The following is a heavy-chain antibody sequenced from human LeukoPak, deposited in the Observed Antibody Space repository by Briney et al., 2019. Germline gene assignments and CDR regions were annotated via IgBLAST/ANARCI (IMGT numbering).Heavy chain of an antibody. J-gene: IGHJ4*02. Sequence: PGASLKVSCNISGYTLTDFSMHWVRQAPGKGLEWMGGYEPIYAPHFRGRVTVTEDTSTDTAYMELSSPRSEDTAVYYCATLDSYYDNSGRPLIPDWGQGTLVTVSS. CDR3: ATLDSYYDNSGRPLIPD. V-gene: IGHV1-24*01. CDR1: GYTLTDFS. CDR2: YEP. D-gene: IGHD3-22*01.